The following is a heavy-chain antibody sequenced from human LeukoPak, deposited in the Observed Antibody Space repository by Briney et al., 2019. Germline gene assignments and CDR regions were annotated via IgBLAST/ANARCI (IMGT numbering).Heavy chain of an antibody. J-gene: IGHJ5*02. D-gene: IGHD5-12*01. Sequence: TGVYVTRKACACSFSSYGVSWVRQAPGPGLEWVGRLIPLFGTSNYAQKIQGRVTITTYGSTSTAYVELSSLRSEDTAVYYCARVVGGWLRSSLASQFDPWGQGTLVTVSS. CDR2: LIPLFGTS. CDR3: ARVVGGWLRSSLASQFDP. V-gene: IGHV1-69*05. CDR1: ACSFSSYG.